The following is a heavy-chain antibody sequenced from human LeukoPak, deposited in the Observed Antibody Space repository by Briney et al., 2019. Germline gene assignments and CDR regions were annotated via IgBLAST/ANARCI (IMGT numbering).Heavy chain of an antibody. CDR2: NGHSGTT. V-gene: IGHV4-4*02. CDR3: ARRPREYED. J-gene: IGHJ4*02. CDR1: GGSISSPKW. D-gene: IGHD3-10*01. Sequence: PSGTLCLTCDVSGGSISSPKWWSWIRQPPRKGLEWIGENGHSGTTYYNPSLKSRLTISVDKSKNQFSPKLTSVTVADTAVYYCARRPREYEDWGQGSLLTVSS.